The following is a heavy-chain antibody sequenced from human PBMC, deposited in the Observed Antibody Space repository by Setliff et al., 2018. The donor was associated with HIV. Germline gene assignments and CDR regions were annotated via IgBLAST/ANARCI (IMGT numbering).Heavy chain of an antibody. J-gene: IGHJ6*02. CDR3: ARSLSGDYYYGMDV. CDR1: GFSISNYY. V-gene: IGHV4-59*01. Sequence: PSETLSLTCTVSGFSISNYYWSWIRQPPGKGLEWIGFSYHSGSTKYNPSLKSRVTISVDTSRNQFSLKLSSVTAADTAVYYCARSLSGDYYYGMDVWGQGTTVTVSS. D-gene: IGHD3-10*01. CDR2: SYHSGST.